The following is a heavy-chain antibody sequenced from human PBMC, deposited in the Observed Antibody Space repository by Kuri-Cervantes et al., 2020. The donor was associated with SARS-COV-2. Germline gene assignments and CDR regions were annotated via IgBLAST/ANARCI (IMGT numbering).Heavy chain of an antibody. CDR2: INHSGST. CDR3: AREGGDILVDGMDV. J-gene: IGHJ6*02. D-gene: IGHD2-2*01. CDR1: GGSISSYY. V-gene: IGHV4-34*01. Sequence: SETLSLTCTVSGGSISSYYWSWIRQPPGKGLEWIGEINHSGSTNYNPSLKSRVTISVDTSKNQFSLKLSSVTAADTAVYYGAREGGDILVDGMDVWGQGTTVTVSS.